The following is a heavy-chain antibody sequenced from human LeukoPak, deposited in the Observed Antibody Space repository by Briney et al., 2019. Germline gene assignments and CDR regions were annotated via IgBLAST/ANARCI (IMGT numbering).Heavy chain of an antibody. CDR1: GGSISSSSYY. D-gene: IGHD3-3*01. J-gene: IGHJ3*02. CDR3: ARRITISSRGAWDAFDI. V-gene: IGHV4-39*01. CDR2: IYYSGST. Sequence: SETLSLTCTVSGGSISSSSYYWGWIRQPPGKGLEWIGSIYYSGSTYYNPSLKSRVTISVDTSKNQFSLKLSSVTAADTAVYYCARRITISSRGAWDAFDIWGQGTMVTVSS.